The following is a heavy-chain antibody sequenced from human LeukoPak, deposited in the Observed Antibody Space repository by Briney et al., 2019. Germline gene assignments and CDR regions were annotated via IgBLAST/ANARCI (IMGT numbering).Heavy chain of an antibody. CDR2: TNPNSGGT. J-gene: IGHJ6*02. D-gene: IGHD2-21*02. CDR1: GYTFTGYY. V-gene: IGHV1-2*04. Sequence: ASVKVSCKASGYTFTGYYMHWVRQAPGQGLEWMGWTNPNSGGTNYAQKFRGWVTMTRDTSISTAYMELSRLRSDDTAVYYCATGGPTMVVTAMPYYYYYYGMDVWGQGTTVTVSS. CDR3: ATGGPTMVVTAMPYYYYYYGMDV.